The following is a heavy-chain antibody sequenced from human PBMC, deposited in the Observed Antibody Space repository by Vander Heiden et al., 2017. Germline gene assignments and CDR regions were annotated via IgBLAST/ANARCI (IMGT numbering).Heavy chain of an antibody. CDR3: ARVGTSPDYYYGMDV. CDR2: ISYDGSNK. D-gene: IGHD2-2*01. V-gene: IGHV3-30*04. J-gene: IGHJ6*02. CDR1: GFTFSSYA. Sequence: QVQLVESGGGVVQPGRSLRLSCAASGFTFSSYAMHWVRQAPGKGLEWVAVISYDGSNKYYADSVKGRFTISRDNSKNTLYLQMNSLRAEDTAVYYCARVGTSPDYYYGMDVWGQGTTVTVSS.